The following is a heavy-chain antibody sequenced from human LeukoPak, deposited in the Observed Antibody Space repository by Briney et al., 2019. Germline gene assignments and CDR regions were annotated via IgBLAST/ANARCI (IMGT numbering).Heavy chain of an antibody. Sequence: GGSLRLCCTASGFTFGDYAMSWVRQAPGKGLEWVGFIRSKAYGGTTEYAASVKGRFTISRDDSKSIAYLQMNSLKTEDTAVYYCTHPRSGYYYWHYYYGMDVWGQGTTVTVSS. D-gene: IGHD3-22*01. J-gene: IGHJ6*02. CDR3: THPRSGYYYWHYYYGMDV. CDR1: GFTFGDYA. V-gene: IGHV3-49*04. CDR2: IRSKAYGGTT.